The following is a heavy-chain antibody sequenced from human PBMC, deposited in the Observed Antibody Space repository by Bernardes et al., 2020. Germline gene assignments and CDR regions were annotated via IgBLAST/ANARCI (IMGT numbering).Heavy chain of an antibody. D-gene: IGHD6-19*01. CDR3: ARIGLDTDGMDV. CDR1: GFSLSTSGMR. Sequence: SGPTLVKLTQTLTLTCTFSGFSLSTSGMRVSWIRQPPGKALEWLARIDWDDDKFYSTSLKTRLTISKDTSKNQVVLTMTNMDPVDTATYYCARIGLDTDGMDVWGKGTTVTVSS. CDR2: IDWDDDK. J-gene: IGHJ6*04. V-gene: IGHV2-70*04.